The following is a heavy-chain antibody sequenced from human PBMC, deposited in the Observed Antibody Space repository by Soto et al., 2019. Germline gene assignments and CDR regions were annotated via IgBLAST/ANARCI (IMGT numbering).Heavy chain of an antibody. CDR3: AREGRVSYYYGSGNLYGMDV. D-gene: IGHD3-10*01. J-gene: IGHJ6*02. V-gene: IGHV3-30-3*01. Sequence: QVQLVESGGGVVQPGRSLRLSCAASGFTFSSYAMHWVRQAPGKGLEWVAVISYEGSNKYYADSVKGRFTISRDNSKNTLYLQMNSLRAEDTAVYYCAREGRVSYYYGSGNLYGMDVWGQGTTVTVSS. CDR2: ISYEGSNK. CDR1: GFTFSSYA.